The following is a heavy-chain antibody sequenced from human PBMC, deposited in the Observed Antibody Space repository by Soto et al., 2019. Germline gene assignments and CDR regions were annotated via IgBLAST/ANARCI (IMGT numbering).Heavy chain of an antibody. CDR2: VFYSGRS. J-gene: IGHJ5*02. D-gene: IGHD6-25*01. V-gene: IGHV4-39*01. CDR3: AGQTFTIAAASFGRSNWFDP. CDR1: GASINSPSHY. Sequence: KTXATLSLTFTVSGASINSPSHYWGWVRQPPGKGLEWIGSVFYSGRSYSTPSLKSRVTISVDTSKNQFSLSLTSVTASDTAVYFCAGQTFTIAAASFGRSNWFDPWDPGTLVTVSS.